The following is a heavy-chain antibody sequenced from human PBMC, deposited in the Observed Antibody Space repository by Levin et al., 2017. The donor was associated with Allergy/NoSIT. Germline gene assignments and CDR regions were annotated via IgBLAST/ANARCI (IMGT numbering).Heavy chain of an antibody. D-gene: IGHD6-13*01. J-gene: IGHJ6*02. Sequence: GGSLRLSCAASGFTFSSYAMRWVRQAPGKGLEWVSATSGSGGTTHYADSVKGRFTVSRDNSRNTLFLQMNDLRAEATAVYYCAKEGGRAEAASGGFGYYYYGLGVWGQGTTVTVSS. CDR1: GFTFSSYA. V-gene: IGHV3-23*01. CDR3: AKEGGRAEAASGGFGYYYYGLGV. CDR2: TSGSGGTT.